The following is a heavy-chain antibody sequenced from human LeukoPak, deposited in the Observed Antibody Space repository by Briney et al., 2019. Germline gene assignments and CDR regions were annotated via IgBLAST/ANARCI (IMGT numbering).Heavy chain of an antibody. V-gene: IGHV1-24*01. D-gene: IGHD3-3*01. Sequence: ASVKVSCKVSGYTLTELSMHWVRQAPGKGLEWMGGFDPEDGETIYAQKFQGRVTMTEDTSTDTAYMELSSLRSEDTAVYYRATDRYDFWSGSAIGAFDIWGQGTMVTVSS. CDR2: FDPEDGET. CDR1: GYTLTELS. J-gene: IGHJ3*02. CDR3: ATDRYDFWSGSAIGAFDI.